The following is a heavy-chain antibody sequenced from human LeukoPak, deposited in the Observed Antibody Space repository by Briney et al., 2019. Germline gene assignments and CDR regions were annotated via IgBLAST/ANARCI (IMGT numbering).Heavy chain of an antibody. CDR3: ARVSGLWTAAISGYYYYMDV. V-gene: IGHV3-30-3*01. D-gene: IGHD2-2*02. J-gene: IGHJ6*03. Sequence: GGSLRLSCAASGFTFSSYAMHWVRQAPGKGLEWVAVISYDGSNKYYADSVKGRFTISRDNSRNTLYLQMNSLRAEDTAVYYCARVSGLWTAAISGYYYYMDVWGKGTTVTVSS. CDR2: ISYDGSNK. CDR1: GFTFSSYA.